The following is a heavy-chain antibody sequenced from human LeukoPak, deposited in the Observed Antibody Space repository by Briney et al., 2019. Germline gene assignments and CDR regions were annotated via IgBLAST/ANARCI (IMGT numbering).Heavy chain of an antibody. CDR2: IYHSGST. Sequence: PSETLSLTCDVSGYSIRSNYYWGWIRQPPGKGLEWIGSIYHSGSTYYNPSLKSRVTISVDTSKNQFYLKLSSVTAADTAVYYCARNVSYSFDYWGQGTLVTVSS. V-gene: IGHV4-38-2*01. D-gene: IGHD1-1*01. CDR1: GYSIRSNYY. CDR3: ARNVSYSFDY. J-gene: IGHJ4*02.